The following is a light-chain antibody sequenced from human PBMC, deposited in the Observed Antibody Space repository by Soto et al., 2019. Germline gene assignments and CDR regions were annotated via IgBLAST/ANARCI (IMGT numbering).Light chain of an antibody. CDR3: QTWGTGTLV. Sequence: QSVLTQSPSASASLGASVKLTCTLSSGHSSYAIAWHQQQPEKGPRYLMKLNSDGSHSKGDGIPDRFSGSSSGAERYLTIPSLQSEDEADYYCQTWGTGTLVFGGGTQLTVL. J-gene: IGLJ3*02. CDR1: SGHSSYA. CDR2: LNSDGSH. V-gene: IGLV4-69*01.